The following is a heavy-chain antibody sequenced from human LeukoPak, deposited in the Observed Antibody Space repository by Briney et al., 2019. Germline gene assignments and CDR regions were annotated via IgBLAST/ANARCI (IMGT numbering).Heavy chain of an antibody. D-gene: IGHD5-18*01. V-gene: IGHV3-30-3*01. Sequence: GRSLRLSCAASGFTFSSYAMHWVRQAPGKGLEWVAVISYDGSGKYYADSVKGRFTISRDNSKNTLYLQMNSLRAEDTAVYYCARDYRTQLPDYWGQGTLVTVSS. CDR1: GFTFSSYA. CDR2: ISYDGSGK. J-gene: IGHJ4*02. CDR3: ARDYRTQLPDY.